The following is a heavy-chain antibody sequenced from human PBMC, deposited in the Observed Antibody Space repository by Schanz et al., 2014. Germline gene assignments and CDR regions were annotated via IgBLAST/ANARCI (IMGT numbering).Heavy chain of an antibody. CDR2: LSEGGGGT. CDR1: GFTLSNYA. D-gene: IGHD2-2*01. J-gene: IGHJ5*02. Sequence: EVHLLESGGGLAQPGGSLRLSCAASGFTLSNYAMSWVRQAPGKGLEWVSALSEGGGGTHYADSVRGRFTISSDSSKNTLYLQMNSLRAEDTAVYYCARAGYDADNWFDPWGQGTLVTVSS. CDR3: ARAGYDADNWFDP. V-gene: IGHV3-23*01.